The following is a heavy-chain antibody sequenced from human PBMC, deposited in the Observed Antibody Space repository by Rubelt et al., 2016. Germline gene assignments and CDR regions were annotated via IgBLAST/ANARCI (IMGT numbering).Heavy chain of an antibody. CDR2: ISSTSGTL. D-gene: IGHD1/OR15-1a*01. Sequence: EVRLVESGGGLVQPGGSLRLSCAASGFSFRSYSMNWVRQAPGKGLEWIAYISSTSGTLSYAASVKGRFTVARDNAINSMYLQMRSLRAEDTAIYYCAREDPYQAPTKEGGMDVWGPGTTVTVSS. CDR3: AREDPYQAPTKEGGMDV. CDR1: GFSFRSYS. V-gene: IGHV3-48*01. J-gene: IGHJ6*02.